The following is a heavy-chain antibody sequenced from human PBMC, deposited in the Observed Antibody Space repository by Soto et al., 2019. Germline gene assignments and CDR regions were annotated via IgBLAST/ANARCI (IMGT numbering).Heavy chain of an antibody. J-gene: IGHJ4*02. Sequence: XGSLLLSCSVAGFTFSNHAMSWVRQAPGKGLEWVSAISTAVGATYYADSVKGRFTISRDDSNNTLFLQMNSLRAEDTAVYYCAKDRTAAARNFDYWGQGTLVTVSS. CDR1: GFTFSNHA. CDR2: ISTAVGAT. V-gene: IGHV3-23*01. CDR3: AKDRTAAARNFDY. D-gene: IGHD6-13*01.